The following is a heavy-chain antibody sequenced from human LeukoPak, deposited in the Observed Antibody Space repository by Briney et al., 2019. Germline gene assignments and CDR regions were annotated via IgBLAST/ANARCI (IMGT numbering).Heavy chain of an antibody. V-gene: IGHV4-39*01. Sequence: SETLSLTCTVSGGSISSSSYYWGWIRQPPGKGLEWIGSIYYSGSTYYNPSLKSRVTISVDTSKNQFSLKLSSVTAADTAVYYCARIGMDIYSSGWYYRGYYYYMDVWGKGTTVTISS. CDR3: ARIGMDIYSSGWYYRGYYYYMDV. CDR1: GGSISSSSYY. CDR2: IYYSGST. J-gene: IGHJ6*03. D-gene: IGHD6-19*01.